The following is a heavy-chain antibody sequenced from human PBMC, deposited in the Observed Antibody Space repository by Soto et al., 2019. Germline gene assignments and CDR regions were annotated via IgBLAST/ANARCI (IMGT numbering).Heavy chain of an antibody. CDR3: TRLRHPEYFQH. CDR2: IRSKANSYAT. J-gene: IGHJ1*01. V-gene: IGHV3-73*01. Sequence: VGSLRLSCAASGFTFSGSAMHWVRQASGKGLEWVGRIRSKANSYATAYAASVKGRFTVSRDDPKNTAYLQMNSLKTEDTAVYYCTRLRHPEYFQHWGQGTLVTVSS. CDR1: GFTFSGSA.